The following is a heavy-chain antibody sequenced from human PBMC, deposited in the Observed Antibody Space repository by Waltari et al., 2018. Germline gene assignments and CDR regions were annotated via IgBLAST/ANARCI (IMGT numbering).Heavy chain of an antibody. CDR2: INHSGST. J-gene: IGHJ6*03. CDR1: GGSFSGYY. V-gene: IGHV4-34*01. D-gene: IGHD2-2*01. Sequence: QVQLQQWGAGLLKPSETLSLTCAVYGGSFSGYYWSWIRQPPGKGLEWIGEINHSGSTRHNPSLKSRVTKSEDTPKTQFSLRLSSVTAADTAVYYCARLYCSRGCYMDVWGKGTTVTVSS. CDR3: ARLYCSRGCYMDV.